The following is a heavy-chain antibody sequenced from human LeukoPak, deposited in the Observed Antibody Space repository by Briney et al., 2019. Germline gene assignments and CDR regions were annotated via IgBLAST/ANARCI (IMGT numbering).Heavy chain of an antibody. CDR3: ARAVRYYGMDV. V-gene: IGHV4-34*01. J-gene: IGHJ6*02. Sequence: SETLSLTCAVYGGSFSGYYWSWIRQPPGKGLEWIGEINHSGSTDYNPSLKSRVTISVDTSKNQFSLKLSSVTAADTAVYYRARAVRYYGMDVWGQGTTVTVSS. CDR1: GGSFSGYY. CDR2: INHSGST.